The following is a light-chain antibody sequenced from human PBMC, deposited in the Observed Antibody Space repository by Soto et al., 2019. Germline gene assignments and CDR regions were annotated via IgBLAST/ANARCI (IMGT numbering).Light chain of an antibody. CDR2: AAS. CDR1: PSIRSH. V-gene: IGKV1-39*01. J-gene: IGKJ1*01. Sequence: DIQMTQSPTSLSASVGDSVSITCRASPSIRSHLNWYQQKPGKAPKLLIYAASSLQSGVPSRFSGSGSGTDFTLTIRGLQPEDFATYYCQQSSGSRDWAFGQGTKVEIK. CDR3: QQSSGSRDWA.